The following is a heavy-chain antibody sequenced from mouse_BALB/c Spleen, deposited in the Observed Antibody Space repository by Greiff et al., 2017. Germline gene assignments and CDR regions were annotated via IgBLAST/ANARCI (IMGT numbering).Heavy chain of an antibody. CDR1: GFTFSSYG. V-gene: IGHV5-6-3*01. D-gene: IGHD2-1*01. CDR3: ARFLLSWFAY. J-gene: IGHJ3*01. Sequence: EVHLVESGGGLVQPGGSLKLSCAASGFTFSSYGMSWVRQTPDKRLELVATINSNGGSTYYPDSVKGRFTISRDNAKNTLYLQMSSLKSEDTAMYYCARFLLSWFAYWGQGTLVTVSA. CDR2: INSNGGST.